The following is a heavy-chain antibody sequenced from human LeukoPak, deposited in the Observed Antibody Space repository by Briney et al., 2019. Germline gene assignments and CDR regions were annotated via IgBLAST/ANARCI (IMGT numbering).Heavy chain of an antibody. V-gene: IGHV5-51*01. D-gene: IGHD3-22*01. CDR1: GYIFTNYW. CDR2: IYPGDSDT. Sequence: GESLKIPCKGSGYIFTNYWIGWVRQLPGKGLEWVGIIYPGDSDTRYSPSFQGQVTISADKSISTAYLQWSSLKASDTAMYYCARRTYYDSTGSDYWGQGTLVTVSS. J-gene: IGHJ4*02. CDR3: ARRTYYDSTGSDY.